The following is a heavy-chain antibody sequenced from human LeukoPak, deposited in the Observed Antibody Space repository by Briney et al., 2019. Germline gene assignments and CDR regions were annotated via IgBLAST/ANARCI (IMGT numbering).Heavy chain of an antibody. V-gene: IGHV4-59*01. CDR2: IHYSGST. CDR1: GGSINIYY. Sequence: PSETLSLTCSVSGGSINIYYWSWIRQPPGKGLEWIGYIHYSGSTNYNPSLKSRVTISVDTSKNQFSLKLTSVTAADTAVYYCARGGSRVSSSAVLDYWGQGTLVTVSS. D-gene: IGHD6-6*01. CDR3: ARGGSRVSSSAVLDY. J-gene: IGHJ4*02.